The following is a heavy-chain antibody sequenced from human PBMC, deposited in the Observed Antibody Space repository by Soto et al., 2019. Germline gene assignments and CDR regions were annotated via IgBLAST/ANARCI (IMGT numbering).Heavy chain of an antibody. CDR3: ARTAVVVVVPAANRRGFDP. D-gene: IGHD2-2*01. Sequence: LALTCAVYGGAFSGYYGSRILQPPGKGLEWIGEINHSGRTNYNPALKSRVTTSVDTSKNQFSPKLSSVTAEDTAVYYCARTAVVVVVPAANRRGFDPWGEGTLVTVSS. CDR1: GGAFSGYY. CDR2: INHSGRT. V-gene: IGHV4-34*01. J-gene: IGHJ5*01.